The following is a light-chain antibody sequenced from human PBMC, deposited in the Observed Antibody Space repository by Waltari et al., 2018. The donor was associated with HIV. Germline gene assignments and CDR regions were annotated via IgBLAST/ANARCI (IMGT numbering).Light chain of an antibody. V-gene: IGLV3-10*01. CDR1: ALSKKY. CDR2: EDS. J-gene: IGLJ3*02. Sequence: SYELTQPPSVSVSPGQTARITCSGDALSKKYAYWYQQKSGQAPVLVIYEDSKRPSRSHERFSGPSSGTMATLTISGPQVEDEADLLWYTTDSTGNQRVFGGGTKLTVL. CDR3: YTTDSTGNQRV.